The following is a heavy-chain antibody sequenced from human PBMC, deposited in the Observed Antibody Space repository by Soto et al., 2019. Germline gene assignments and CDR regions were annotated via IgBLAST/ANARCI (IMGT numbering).Heavy chain of an antibody. CDR3: ARYGSGPDNWFDL. D-gene: IGHD3-10*01. CDR2: MNPNSGNT. J-gene: IGHJ5*02. CDR1: GYTFTSYD. Sequence: EASVKVSCKASGYTFTSYDINWVRQATGQGLEWMGWMNPNSGNTDYAQKFQGRVTMTRNTSISTAYMELSSLRSEDTAVYYCARYGSGPDNWFDLWGQGTLVTVSS. V-gene: IGHV1-8*01.